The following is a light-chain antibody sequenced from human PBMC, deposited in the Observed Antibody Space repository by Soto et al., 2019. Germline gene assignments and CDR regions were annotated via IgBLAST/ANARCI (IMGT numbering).Light chain of an antibody. V-gene: IGKV1-8*01. CDR3: QQYYSYPWT. Sequence: AIRMTQSPSSLSASTGDRLTITCRASQGISSYLAWYQQKPGKAPKLLIYAASTLQSGVPSRFSGSGSGTDFTLTISCLQSEDFATYYCQQYYSYPWTFGQGTKVEIK. CDR1: QGISSY. J-gene: IGKJ1*01. CDR2: AAS.